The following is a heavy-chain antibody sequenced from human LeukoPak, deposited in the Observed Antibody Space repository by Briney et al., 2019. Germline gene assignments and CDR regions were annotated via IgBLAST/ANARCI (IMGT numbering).Heavy chain of an antibody. V-gene: IGHV3-30*18. CDR1: GFTFSSYG. CDR3: AKIRGVYYYYYCMDV. Sequence: PGRSLRLSCAASGFTFSSYGMHWVRQAPGKGLEWVAVISYDGSNKYYADSVKGRFTISRDNSKNTLYLQMNSLRAEDTAVYYCAKIRGVYYYYYCMDVWGKGTTVTVSS. J-gene: IGHJ6*04. D-gene: IGHD3-3*01. CDR2: ISYDGSNK.